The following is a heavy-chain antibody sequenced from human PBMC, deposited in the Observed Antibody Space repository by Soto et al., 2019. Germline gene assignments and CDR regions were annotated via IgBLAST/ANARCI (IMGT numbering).Heavy chain of an antibody. CDR3: ARGISDSSGYFGY. J-gene: IGHJ4*02. V-gene: IGHV1-69*13. Sequence: SSGKVSCEGSGGSFSSYAISWVRQAPGQGLEWMGGIIPIFGTANYAQKFQGRVTITADESTSTAYMELSSLRSEDTAVYYCARGISDSSGYFGYWGQGPLVTVSS. CDR2: IIPIFGTA. CDR1: GGSFSSYA. D-gene: IGHD3-22*01.